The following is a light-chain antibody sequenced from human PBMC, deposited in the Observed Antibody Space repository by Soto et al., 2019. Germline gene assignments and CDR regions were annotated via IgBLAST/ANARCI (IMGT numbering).Light chain of an antibody. CDR3: ASWDDNLNGGV. CDR1: SSNIGTYT. V-gene: IGLV1-44*01. Sequence: QSVLTQPPSASGTPGQRVTISCSGTSSNIGTYTVNWYQQLPGTAPKLLIYTDYQRLSGVPDRFSGSKSGTSASLAINGLHSEDEADYYCASWDDNLNGGVFGGGTKLTVL. CDR2: TDY. J-gene: IGLJ3*02.